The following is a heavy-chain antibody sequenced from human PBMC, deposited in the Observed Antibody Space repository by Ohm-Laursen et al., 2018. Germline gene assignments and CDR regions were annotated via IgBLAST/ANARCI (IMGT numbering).Heavy chain of an antibody. CDR3: AKARTGVRGAWFDP. J-gene: IGHJ5*02. Sequence: SLRLSCAASGFTFNTNAMTWVRQAPGKGLEWVSSISDRGGSTYYADSVKGRFTISRDNSKNTLYVEMNSLRAEDTAVYYCAKARTGVRGAWFDPWGQGTLVTVSS. CDR1: GFTFNTNA. CDR2: ISDRGGST. D-gene: IGHD2-8*02. V-gene: IGHV3-23*01.